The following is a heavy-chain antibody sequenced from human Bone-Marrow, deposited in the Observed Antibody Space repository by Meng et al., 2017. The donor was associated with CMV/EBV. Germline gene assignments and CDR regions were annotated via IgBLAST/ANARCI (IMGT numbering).Heavy chain of an antibody. J-gene: IGHJ3*02. CDR1: GGSISSGDYY. D-gene: IGHD2-2*01. CDR2: IYYSGST. Sequence: SETLSLTCTVSGGSISSGDYYWSWIRQPPGKGLEWIGYIYYSGSTYYNPSLKSRVTISVDTSKNQFSLKLSSVTAADTAVYYCAREVRYCSSTSCLDAFDIWGQGTRVTVSS. CDR3: AREVRYCSSTSCLDAFDI. V-gene: IGHV4-30-4*08.